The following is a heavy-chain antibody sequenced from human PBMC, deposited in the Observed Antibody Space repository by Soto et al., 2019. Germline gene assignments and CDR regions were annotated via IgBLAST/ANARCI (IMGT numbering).Heavy chain of an antibody. CDR1: GSTVSEFS. V-gene: IGHV1-24*01. CDR2: YVPEDGKT. J-gene: IGHJ4*02. Sequence: QVQLEQSGAEVKKPGASVRVSCKISGSTVSEFSMHWVRQAPGKGLEWMGGYVPEDGKTIYAPKFQDRVIMTEDTSTDTAYMELSSLRSEDTVVYFCATGVGWGFIYSLQYWGQGTPVTVSS. CDR3: ATGVGWGFIYSLQY. D-gene: IGHD1-26*01.